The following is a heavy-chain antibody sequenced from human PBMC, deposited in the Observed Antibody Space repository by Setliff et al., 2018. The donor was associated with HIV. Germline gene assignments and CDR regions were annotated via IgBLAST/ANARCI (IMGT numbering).Heavy chain of an antibody. CDR2: IYPGDSDT. J-gene: IGHJ4*02. V-gene: IGHV5-51*01. CDR1: GYSFTSHW. CDR3: ARGNYDILTGYIGYYDY. D-gene: IGHD3-9*01. Sequence: GESLKISCKGSGYSFTSHWIGWVRQTPGKGLEWMGIIYPGDSDTRYSPSFQGQVTISADKSISTAYLQWSSLKASDTAMYYCARGNYDILTGYIGYYDYWGQVTLVTVSS.